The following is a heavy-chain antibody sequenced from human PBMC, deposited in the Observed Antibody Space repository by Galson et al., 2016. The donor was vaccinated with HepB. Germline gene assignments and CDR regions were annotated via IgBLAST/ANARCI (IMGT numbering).Heavy chain of an antibody. Sequence: SLRLSCAASGFTFSSYWMTWVRQAPGKGLEWVANIKFDGNEKDYVDSVKGRFTISRDNAKNSLYLQMNSLRDEDTAVYYCAKDHGNRWLNNWFDPWGQGTLVTVSS. CDR1: GFTFSSYW. CDR2: IKFDGNEK. D-gene: IGHD6-19*01. CDR3: AKDHGNRWLNNWFDP. J-gene: IGHJ5*02. V-gene: IGHV3-7*01.